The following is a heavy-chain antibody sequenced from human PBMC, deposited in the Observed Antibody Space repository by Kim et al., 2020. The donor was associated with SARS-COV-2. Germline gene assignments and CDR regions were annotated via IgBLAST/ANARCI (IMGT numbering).Heavy chain of an antibody. J-gene: IGHJ1*01. Sequence: SVKGRFTISRDNAKNTLYLQMNSLRPEDTAVYYCARAGDYDISGYYGFFHPWGQSTLYTVS. CDR3: ARAGDYDISGYYGFFHP. V-gene: IGHV3-74*01. D-gene: IGHD3-22*01.